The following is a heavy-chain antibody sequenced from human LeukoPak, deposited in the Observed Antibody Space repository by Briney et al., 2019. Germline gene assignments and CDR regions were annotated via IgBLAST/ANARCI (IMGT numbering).Heavy chain of an antibody. D-gene: IGHD1-26*01. CDR1: GGTFSSYA. Sequence: SVKVSCKAYGGTFSSYAISWVRQAPGQGLEWMGGIIPIFGTASYAQKFQGRVTITTDESTSTAYMELSSLRSEDTAVYYCVVDLVGATNYYYYYMDVWGKGTTVTVSS. CDR3: VVDLVGATNYYYYYMDV. CDR2: IIPIFGTA. V-gene: IGHV1-69*05. J-gene: IGHJ6*03.